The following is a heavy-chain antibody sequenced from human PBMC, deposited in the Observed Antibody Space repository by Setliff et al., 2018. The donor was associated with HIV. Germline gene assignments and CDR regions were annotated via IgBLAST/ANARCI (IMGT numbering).Heavy chain of an antibody. Sequence: SETLSLTCTVSGGSISSYYWSWIRQSPGKGLEWIGYTYTSGTTNYNPSLKRRLIISSDASKTQFSLRLKSVTAADTAVYYCARRILRSAFDFWGHGSLVTVSS. J-gene: IGHJ4*01. CDR3: ARRILRSAFDF. D-gene: IGHD2-15*01. V-gene: IGHV4-4*09. CDR2: TYTSGTT. CDR1: GGSISSYY.